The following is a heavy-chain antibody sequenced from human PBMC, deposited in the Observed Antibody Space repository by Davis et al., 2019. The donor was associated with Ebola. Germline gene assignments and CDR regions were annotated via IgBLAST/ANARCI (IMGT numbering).Heavy chain of an antibody. CDR2: ISISGRMI. V-gene: IGHV3-11*01. Sequence: GGSLRLSCVVSGFNISDYYMTWVREAPGKGLEAPGKGLEWISYISISGRMIYYADSAKGRFTISRDNAKNSLFLEINRLTAEDTAVYYCARAHGIGQLLSLGYWGQGTLVTVSS. CDR3: ARAHGIGQLLSLGY. CDR1: GFNISDYY. J-gene: IGHJ4*02. D-gene: IGHD3-10*01.